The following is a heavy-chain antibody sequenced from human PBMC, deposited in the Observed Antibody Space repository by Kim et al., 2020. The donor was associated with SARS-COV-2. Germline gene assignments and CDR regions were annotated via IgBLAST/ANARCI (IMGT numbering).Heavy chain of an antibody. D-gene: IGHD3-9*01. J-gene: IGHJ3*02. CDR1: GGSISSSSYY. Sequence: SETLSLTCTVSGGSISSSSYYWGWIRQPPGKGLEWIGSIYYSGSTYYNPSLKSRVTISVDTSKNQFSLKLSSVTAADTAVYYCARHVGGTYYDILTGYEGGPAAVEMWGQGTMVTVSS. CDR3: ARHVGGTYYDILTGYEGGPAAVEM. CDR2: IYYSGST. V-gene: IGHV4-39*01.